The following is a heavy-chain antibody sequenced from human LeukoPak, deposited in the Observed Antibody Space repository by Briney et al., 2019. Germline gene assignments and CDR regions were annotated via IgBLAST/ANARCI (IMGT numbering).Heavy chain of an antibody. J-gene: IGHJ6*02. CDR3: ARDFSVHYYDSSGYRYYYGMDV. CDR2: INHSGST. Sequence: SETLSLTCAVYGGSFSGYYWSWIRQPPGKGLEWIGEINHSGSTNYNPSLKSRVTISVDTSKNQFSLKLSSVTAADTAVYYCARDFSVHYYDSSGYRYYYGMDVWGQGTTVTVSS. V-gene: IGHV4-34*01. CDR1: GGSFSGYY. D-gene: IGHD3-22*01.